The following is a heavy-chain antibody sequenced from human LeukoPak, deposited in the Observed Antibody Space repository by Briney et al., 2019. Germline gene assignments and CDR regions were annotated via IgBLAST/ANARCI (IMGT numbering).Heavy chain of an antibody. CDR1: GFTFSSYS. V-gene: IGHV3-21*01. Sequence: GGSLRLSCAASGFTFSSYSMNWVRQAPGKGLEWVSSISSSSSYIYYADSVKGRFTISRDNAKNSLYLQMNSLRAEDTAVYYCARGDGYPMPYNWFDPWGQGTLVTVSS. CDR2: ISSSSSYI. J-gene: IGHJ5*02. D-gene: IGHD5-24*01. CDR3: ARGDGYPMPYNWFDP.